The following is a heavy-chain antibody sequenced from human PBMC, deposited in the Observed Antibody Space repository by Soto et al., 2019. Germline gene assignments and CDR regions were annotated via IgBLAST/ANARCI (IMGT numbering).Heavy chain of an antibody. CDR1: GGTFSSYG. V-gene: IGHV1-69*06. Sequence: QVQLVQSGAEVKKPGSSVTVSCRASGGTFSSYGVTWVRQAPGQGLEWIGGIIPILGTPNYALKFQARVTMTSDKSSATGYMERTSATSEDTDVYYCARGGRLRLGDLSGLDVFEICGQGTMVTVSS. CDR3: ARGGRLRLGDLSGLDVFEI. D-gene: IGHD3-16*02. CDR2: IIPILGTP. J-gene: IGHJ3*02.